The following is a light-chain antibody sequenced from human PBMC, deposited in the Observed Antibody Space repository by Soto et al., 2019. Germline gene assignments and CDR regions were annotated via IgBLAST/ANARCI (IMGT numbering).Light chain of an antibody. J-gene: IGKJ5*01. CDR1: QNINTI. Sequence: EIVLTQSPGTLSVSPGDGATLSCRASQNINTILAWYQQKPGQAPRLLIYGASTRATGIPARFSGSGSGTEFTLTISSLQSEDFAVYYCQQYNNWPITFGQGTRLEIK. V-gene: IGKV3-15*01. CDR3: QQYNNWPIT. CDR2: GAS.